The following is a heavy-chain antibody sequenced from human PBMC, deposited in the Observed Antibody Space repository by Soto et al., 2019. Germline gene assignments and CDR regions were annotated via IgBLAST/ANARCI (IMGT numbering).Heavy chain of an antibody. V-gene: IGHV3-30-3*01. D-gene: IGHD6-19*01. CDR1: GFTFSSYA. Sequence: QVQLVESGGGVVQPGRSLRLSCAASGFTFSSYAMHWVRQAPGKGLEWVAVISYDGSNKYYADSVKGRFTISRDNSKNTLYLQMNSLRAEDTAVYYCARDKREQWLSTFDYWGKGTLVTVSS. CDR2: ISYDGSNK. CDR3: ARDKREQWLSTFDY. J-gene: IGHJ4*02.